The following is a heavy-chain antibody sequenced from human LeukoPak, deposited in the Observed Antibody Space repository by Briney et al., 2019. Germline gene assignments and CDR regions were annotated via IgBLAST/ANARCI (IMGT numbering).Heavy chain of an antibody. CDR2: ISGSAGST. V-gene: IGHV3-23*01. CDR3: AKKMSGVYSSSDY. Sequence: PGGSLRLSCAASGFTFSNCAMTWVRQAPGKGLEWVSAISGSAGSTYYADSVKGRLTISRDNSKNTLFLQMNSLRAEDTAVYCCAKKMSGVYSSSDYWGQGTLVTVSS. D-gene: IGHD6-6*01. J-gene: IGHJ4*02. CDR1: GFTFSNCA.